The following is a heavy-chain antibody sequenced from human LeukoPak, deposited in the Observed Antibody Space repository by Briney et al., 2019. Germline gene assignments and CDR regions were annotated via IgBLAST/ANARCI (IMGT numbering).Heavy chain of an antibody. CDR3: ARELGSYIPYCSGGSCYLPSYGMDV. CDR1: GYTFTSYG. Sequence: ASVKVSCKASGYTFTSYGISLVRQAPGQGLEWMGWISAYNGNTNYAQKLQGRVTMTTDTSTSTAYMELRSLRSDDTAVYYCARELGSYIPYCSGGSCYLPSYGMDVWGQGTTVTVSS. CDR2: ISAYNGNT. D-gene: IGHD2-15*01. V-gene: IGHV1-18*04. J-gene: IGHJ6*02.